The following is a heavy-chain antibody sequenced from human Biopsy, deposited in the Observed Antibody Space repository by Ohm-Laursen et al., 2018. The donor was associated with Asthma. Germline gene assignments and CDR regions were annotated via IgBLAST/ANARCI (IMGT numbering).Heavy chain of an antibody. CDR2: ISSSGSSI. J-gene: IGHJ4*02. CDR3: ARGDSSNWSHYYFDY. CDR1: GFTFSDYS. V-gene: IGHV3-11*01. Sequence: GSLRLSCAASGFTFSDYSMTWIRQAPGKGLEWISYISSSGSSILYADSVKGRFTISRDNAKNTLYLQMHSLRAEDTAVYYCARGDSSNWSHYYFDYWGQGTLVTVSS. D-gene: IGHD3-22*01.